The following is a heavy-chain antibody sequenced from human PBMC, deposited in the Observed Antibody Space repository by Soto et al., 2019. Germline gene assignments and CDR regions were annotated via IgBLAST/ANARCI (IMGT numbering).Heavy chain of an antibody. CDR1: GFTFDDYA. CDR2: ISWNSGSI. J-gene: IGHJ6*02. CDR3: AKVDV. Sequence: GGSLRLSCAASGFTFDDYAMHWVRQAPGKGLEWVSGISWNSGSIGYADSVKGRFTISRDNAKNSLYLQMNSLRAEDTALYYCAKVDVWGQGTTVTVSS. V-gene: IGHV3-9*01.